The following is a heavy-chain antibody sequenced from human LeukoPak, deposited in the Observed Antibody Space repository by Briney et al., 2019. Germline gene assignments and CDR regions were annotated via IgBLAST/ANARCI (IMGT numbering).Heavy chain of an antibody. D-gene: IGHD3-22*01. CDR1: GGSISSYY. CDR2: IYYSGST. J-gene: IGHJ4*02. V-gene: IGHV4-59*01. Sequence: SETLSLTCTVSGGSISSYYWSWIRQPPGKGLEWIGYIYYSGSTNYNPSLKSRVTISVDTSKNQFSLKLSSVTAADTAVYYCARAFSYYYDSSGYVSFDYWGQGTLVTVSS. CDR3: ARAFSYYYDSSGYVSFDY.